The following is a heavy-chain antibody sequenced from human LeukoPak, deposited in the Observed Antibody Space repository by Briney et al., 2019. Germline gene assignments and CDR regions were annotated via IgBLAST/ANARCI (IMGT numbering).Heavy chain of an antibody. CDR3: AKVLASPRPYGSGSYLFDY. CDR1: GFTFSNYA. D-gene: IGHD3-10*01. Sequence: GGSLRLSCAASGFTFSNYAMSWVRQAPGKGLEWVAVISYDGSNKYYADSVKGRFTISRYNSKNTLYLQMNSLRAEDTAVYYCAKVLASPRPYGSGSYLFDYWGQGTLVTVSS. V-gene: IGHV3-30-3*01. CDR2: ISYDGSNK. J-gene: IGHJ4*02.